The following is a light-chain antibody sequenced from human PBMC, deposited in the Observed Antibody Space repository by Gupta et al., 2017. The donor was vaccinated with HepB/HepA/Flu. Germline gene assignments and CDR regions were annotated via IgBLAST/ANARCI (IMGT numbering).Light chain of an antibody. CDR2: GAS. V-gene: IGKV3-20*01. CDR3: QQYGSSPWT. J-gene: IGKJ3*01. Sequence: EIVFTQSPGILSLSPVERATISCISSQSVSSSYLAWYQQKPGQPPRLLIYGASSRATGIPDRFSGSGSGTDFTLTISRLEPEDVAVYYCQQYGSSPWTFGPGTKVDIK. CDR1: QSVSSSY.